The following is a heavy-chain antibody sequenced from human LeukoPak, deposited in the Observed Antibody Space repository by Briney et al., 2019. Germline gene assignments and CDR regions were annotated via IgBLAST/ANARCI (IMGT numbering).Heavy chain of an antibody. D-gene: IGHD3-10*01. CDR3: ASITMVRGPYDAFDI. CDR2: IYSGGST. V-gene: IGHV3-NL1*01. J-gene: IGHJ3*02. CDR1: GFTFSSFG. Sequence: GGSLRLSCAASGFTFSSFGMHWVRQAPGKGLEWVSVIYSGGSTYYADSVKGRFTISRDNSKNTLYLQMNSLRAEDTAVYYCASITMVRGPYDAFDIWGQGTMVTVSS.